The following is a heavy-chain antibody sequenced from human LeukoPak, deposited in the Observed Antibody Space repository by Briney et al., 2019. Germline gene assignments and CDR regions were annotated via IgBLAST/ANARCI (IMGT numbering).Heavy chain of an antibody. Sequence: GGSLRLSCAASGFTFSSYAMHWVRQAPGKGLEWVAAISYDGSNKYYADSVKGRFTISRDNSKNTLYLQMNSLRAEDTAVYYCGREKVSGSLIIDYWGQGTLVTVSS. J-gene: IGHJ4*02. CDR1: GFTFSSYA. CDR2: ISYDGSNK. V-gene: IGHV3-30-3*01. D-gene: IGHD1-26*01. CDR3: GREKVSGSLIIDY.